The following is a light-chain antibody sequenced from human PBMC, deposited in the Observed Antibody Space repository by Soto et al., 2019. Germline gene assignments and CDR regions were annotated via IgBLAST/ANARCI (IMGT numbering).Light chain of an antibody. Sequence: DIQMTQSPSSLSSSVGDRVTITCQASQDIHSYLNWYQQKAGRAPKLLIYDASKLETGVPSRFSGSGSGTDFTFSISGLQPEDIATYYCQQYDNLPLTFGGGTQVKIK. CDR3: QQYDNLPLT. CDR2: DAS. CDR1: QDIHSY. V-gene: IGKV1-33*01. J-gene: IGKJ4*01.